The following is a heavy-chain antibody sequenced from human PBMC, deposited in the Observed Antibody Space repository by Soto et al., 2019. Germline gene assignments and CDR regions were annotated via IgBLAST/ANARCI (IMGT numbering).Heavy chain of an antibody. J-gene: IGHJ4*02. CDR3: AWRGGAFDY. CDR2: IYHSGST. CDR1: DGSISSSNW. D-gene: IGHD3-16*01. Sequence: QVQLQESGPGLVKPSGTLSLTCAVSDGSISSSNWWSWVSQPPGKGLEWIGEIYHSGSTNYNPSLKCRVTISVDKSKNQFSLKLSSVTAADTAVDYCAWRGGAFDYWGQGTLVTVSS. V-gene: IGHV4-4*02.